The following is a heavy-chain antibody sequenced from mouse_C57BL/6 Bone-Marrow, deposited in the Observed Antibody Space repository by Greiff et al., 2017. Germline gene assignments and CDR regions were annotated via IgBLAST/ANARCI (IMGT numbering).Heavy chain of an antibody. V-gene: IGHV1-81*01. Sequence: VKLMESGAELARPGASVKLSCKASGYTFTSYGISWVKQRTGQGLEWIGEIYPRSGNTYYNEKFKGKATLTADKSSSTAYMELRSLTSEDSAVYFCARKGNVKNYWGQGTTLTVSS. CDR2: IYPRSGNT. CDR3: ARKGNVKNY. J-gene: IGHJ2*01. CDR1: GYTFTSYG.